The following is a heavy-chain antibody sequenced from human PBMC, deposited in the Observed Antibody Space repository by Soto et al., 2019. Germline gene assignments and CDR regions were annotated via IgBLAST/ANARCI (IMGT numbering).Heavy chain of an antibody. Sequence: WASVKVSCKASGYTFTSYDINWVRQATGQGLEWMGWMNPNSGNTGYAQKFQGRVTMTRNTSISTAYMELSSLRSEDTAVYYCARGTAVAGTPDYWGQGTLVTVSS. CDR2: MNPNSGNT. CDR3: ARGTAVAGTPDY. D-gene: IGHD6-19*01. CDR1: GYTFTSYD. J-gene: IGHJ4*02. V-gene: IGHV1-8*01.